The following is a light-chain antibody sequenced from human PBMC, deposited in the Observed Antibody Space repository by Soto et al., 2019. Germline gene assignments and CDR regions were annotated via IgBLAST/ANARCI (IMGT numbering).Light chain of an antibody. V-gene: IGKV3-20*01. Sequence: EIVLTQSPRTLSLSPGERATLSCRASQSVSSSYLAWYQQKPGQAPRLLIYGASSRATGIPDRFSGSGSGTDFTLTISRLEPEDFAVYYCQQYGSSQTWTFGQGTKVDIK. CDR3: QQYGSSQTWT. CDR1: QSVSSSY. CDR2: GAS. J-gene: IGKJ1*01.